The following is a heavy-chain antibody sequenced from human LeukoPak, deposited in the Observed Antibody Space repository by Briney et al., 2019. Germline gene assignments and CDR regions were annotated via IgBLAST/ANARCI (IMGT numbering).Heavy chain of an antibody. J-gene: IGHJ5*02. CDR1: GYTFTSYG. CDR3: ARGKSKIAVADWFDP. Sequence: ASVKVSCKASGYTFTSYGISWVRQAPGQGLEWMGWISAYNGNTNYAQKLQGRVTMTTDTSTSTAYMELRSLRSDDTAVYYCARGKSKIAVADWFDPWGRGTLVTVSS. V-gene: IGHV1-18*01. D-gene: IGHD6-19*01. CDR2: ISAYNGNT.